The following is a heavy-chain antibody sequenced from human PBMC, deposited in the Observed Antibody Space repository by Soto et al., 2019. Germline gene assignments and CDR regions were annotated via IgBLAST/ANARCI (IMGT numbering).Heavy chain of an antibody. J-gene: IGHJ4*02. CDR3: ARDRDYFDTSGYYYYFDY. D-gene: IGHD3-22*01. CDR2: IWFDGSKT. V-gene: IGHV3-33*01. Sequence: QVQLVEPGGGVVQPGGSLRLSCAASGFTFSSYGMHWVRQAPGKGLEWVAVIWFDGSKTYYGDSVKGRFSISRDNSKNTLYLQMNSLRADDTAVYYCARDRDYFDTSGYYYYFDYWGQGTLVTVSS. CDR1: GFTFSSYG.